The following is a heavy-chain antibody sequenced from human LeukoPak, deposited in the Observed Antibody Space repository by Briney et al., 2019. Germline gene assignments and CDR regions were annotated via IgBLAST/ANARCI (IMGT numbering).Heavy chain of an antibody. V-gene: IGHV4-4*07. CDR2: IYTSGST. CDR3: ARDLNGGSSSWLRPRVDYYMDV. D-gene: IGHD2-2*01. CDR1: GGSISSYS. Sequence: SETLSLTCTVSGGSISSYSWSWIRQPAGKGLEWIGRIYTSGSTNYNPSLKSRVTMSVDTSKNQLSLRLSSVTAADTAVYYCARDLNGGSSSWLRPRVDYYMDVWGKGTTVTVSS. J-gene: IGHJ6*03.